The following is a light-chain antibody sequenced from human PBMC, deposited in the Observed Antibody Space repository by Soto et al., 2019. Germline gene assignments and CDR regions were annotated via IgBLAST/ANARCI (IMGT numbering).Light chain of an antibody. Sequence: EIVLAQSPATLSLSPGERATLSCRASPSVTDYCAWYQQKPGQAPRLLIYGAFNRATGTPARFSGSGSGTDFTLTISSLEPEDFAVYYCQQRNIWPPVTFGQGKRLGL. CDR2: GAF. V-gene: IGKV3-11*01. CDR1: PSVTDY. CDR3: QQRNIWPPVT. J-gene: IGKJ5*01.